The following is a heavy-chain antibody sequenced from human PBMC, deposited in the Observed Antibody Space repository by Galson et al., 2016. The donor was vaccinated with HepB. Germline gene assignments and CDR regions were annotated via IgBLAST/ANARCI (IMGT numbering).Heavy chain of an antibody. CDR3: AKATYSGTYFES. Sequence: LRLSCAASGFIFSNFGMHWVRQAPGKGLEWVAVISYDANNKYYEDSVKGRFTISRDNSRNTLYLQLNSLRGDDTAVYYCAKATYSGTYFESWGQGTLVTVPS. CDR2: ISYDANNK. J-gene: IGHJ4*02. CDR1: GFIFSNFG. V-gene: IGHV3-30*18. D-gene: IGHD3-10*01.